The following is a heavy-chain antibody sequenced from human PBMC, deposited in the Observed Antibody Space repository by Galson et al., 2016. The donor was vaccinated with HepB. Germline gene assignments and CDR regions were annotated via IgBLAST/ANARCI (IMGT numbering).Heavy chain of an antibody. CDR3: AKGGSRSSSYFDF. CDR2: ISDSGGTT. CDR1: GFAFSNYD. V-gene: IGHV3-23*01. J-gene: IGHJ4*02. Sequence: AASGFAFSNYDMSWVRQAPGKGLEWVSVISDSGGTTYYADSVKGRFTISRDNSKNTLYLQMNSLGAQDTAVYYCAKGGSRSSSYFDFWGQGTLVTVSS. D-gene: IGHD6-6*01.